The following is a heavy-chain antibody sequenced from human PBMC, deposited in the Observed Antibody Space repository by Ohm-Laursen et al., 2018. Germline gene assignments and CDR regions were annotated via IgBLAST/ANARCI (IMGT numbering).Heavy chain of an antibody. D-gene: IGHD2-2*01. V-gene: IGHV4-61*01. CDR1: GASIDPYYGFY. CDR2: IYYSGTT. Sequence: SDTLSLTWSVSGASIDPYYGFYWTWIRQPPGKVLEWIGSIYYSGTTTYNPSLKSRLNISVDTSKNQFSLKLTSVTAADTAVYYCARDLIAYCPTTSCDNFGMDVWGQGTTVTVSS. J-gene: IGHJ6*02. CDR3: ARDLIAYCPTTSCDNFGMDV.